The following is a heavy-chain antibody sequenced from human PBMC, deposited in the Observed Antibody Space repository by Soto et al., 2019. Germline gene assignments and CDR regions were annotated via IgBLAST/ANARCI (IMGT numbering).Heavy chain of an antibody. CDR3: ASTADYYGSGSYYMVGEYYYYYMDV. D-gene: IGHD3-10*01. CDR2: IYYSGST. Sequence: PSETLSLTCTVSGGSISSSSYYWGWIRQPPGKGLEWIGSIYYSGSTYYNPSLKSRVTISVDTSKNQLSLKLSSVTAADTAVYYCASTADYYGSGSYYMVGEYYYYYMDVWGKGTTVTVSS. CDR1: GGSISSSSYY. J-gene: IGHJ6*03. V-gene: IGHV4-39*01.